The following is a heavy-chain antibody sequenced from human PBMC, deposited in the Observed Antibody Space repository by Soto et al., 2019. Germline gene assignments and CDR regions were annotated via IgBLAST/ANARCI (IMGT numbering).Heavy chain of an antibody. D-gene: IGHD1-20*01. V-gene: IGHV1-3*05. Sequence: QVQLVQSGAEEKKPGASVKVSCKASGYTFTSYAMHWVRQAPGQRLEWMGWINAGNGNTKYSQKFQGRVTITRDTSATTAYMELSSLRSEDTAVYYCARGITLPTPLDYWGQGTLVTVSS. CDR3: ARGITLPTPLDY. CDR2: INAGNGNT. CDR1: GYTFTSYA. J-gene: IGHJ4*02.